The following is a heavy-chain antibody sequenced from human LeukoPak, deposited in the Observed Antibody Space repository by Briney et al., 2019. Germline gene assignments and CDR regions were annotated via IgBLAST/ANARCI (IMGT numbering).Heavy chain of an antibody. D-gene: IGHD3-22*01. CDR1: GYSISSGYY. J-gene: IGHJ3*02. CDR3: ARGPYSYDSSGAFDI. Sequence: SETLSLTCSVSGYSISSGYYWGWIRQPPGRGLEWIGSIYYTGGTLYNPSLKSRVTISVDTSKNPFSLKLSSVTAADTAVYFCARGPYSYDSSGAFDIWGQGTMVTVSS. CDR2: IYYTGGT. V-gene: IGHV4-38-2*02.